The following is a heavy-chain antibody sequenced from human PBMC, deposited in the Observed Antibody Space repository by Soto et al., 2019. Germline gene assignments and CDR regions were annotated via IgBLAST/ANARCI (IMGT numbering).Heavy chain of an antibody. Sequence: SETLSLTCTVPGGSISSGDYYWSWIRQPPGKGLEWIGYIYYSGSTYYNPSLKSRVTISVDTSKNQFSLKLSSVTAADTAVYYCARERPEGYSYGYGTDYWGQGTLVTVSS. CDR2: IYYSGST. CDR1: GGSISSGDYY. CDR3: ARERPEGYSYGYGTDY. D-gene: IGHD5-18*01. V-gene: IGHV4-30-4*01. J-gene: IGHJ4*02.